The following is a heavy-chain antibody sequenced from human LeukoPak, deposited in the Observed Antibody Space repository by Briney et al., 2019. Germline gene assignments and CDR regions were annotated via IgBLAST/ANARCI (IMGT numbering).Heavy chain of an antibody. V-gene: IGHV1-46*01. Sequence: GASVKLSCKASGYTFSNYNIHWLRQAPGQGLEWMGIVNPSGDSTNYAQNFQGRVTMTGDTSTSTVYMELSSLRSEDTAVYYCARVRDGYNDAYDIWGRGTMVTVTS. CDR3: ARVRDGYNDAYDI. J-gene: IGHJ3*02. D-gene: IGHD5-24*01. CDR2: VNPSGDST. CDR1: GYTFSNYN.